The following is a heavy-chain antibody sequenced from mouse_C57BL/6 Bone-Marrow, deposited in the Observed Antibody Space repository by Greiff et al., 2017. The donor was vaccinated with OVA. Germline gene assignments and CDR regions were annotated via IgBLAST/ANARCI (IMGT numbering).Heavy chain of an antibody. CDR3: TTYDYAFDC. Sequence: VQLQQSGAELVRPGASVKLSCTASGYNIKDDYMHWVKQRPEQGLEWIGWIYPENGDTEYASKFQGKATITADTSSNTAYLQLSSLTSEDTAVYYCTTYDYAFDCWGQGTTLTVSS. D-gene: IGHD2-4*01. CDR2: IYPENGDT. CDR1: GYNIKDDY. J-gene: IGHJ2*01. V-gene: IGHV14-4*01.